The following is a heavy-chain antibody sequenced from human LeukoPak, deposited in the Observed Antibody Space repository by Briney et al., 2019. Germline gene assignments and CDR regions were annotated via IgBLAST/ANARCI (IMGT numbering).Heavy chain of an antibody. Sequence: TGGSLRLSCAASGFTVSSNYMSWVRQAPGKGLEWVSVIYSGGSTYYADSVKGRFTISRDNSKNTLYLQMNSLRAEDTAVYYCARVAGYDYGFFDYWGQGTLVTVSS. V-gene: IGHV3-53*01. D-gene: IGHD5-12*01. J-gene: IGHJ4*02. CDR2: IYSGGST. CDR1: GFTVSSNY. CDR3: ARVAGYDYGFFDY.